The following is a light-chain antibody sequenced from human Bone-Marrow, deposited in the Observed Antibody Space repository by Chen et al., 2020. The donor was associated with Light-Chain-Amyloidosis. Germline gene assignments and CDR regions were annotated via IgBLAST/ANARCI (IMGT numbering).Light chain of an antibody. CDR3: QVWDRSSDRPV. J-gene: IGLJ3*02. CDR1: NIGSTS. V-gene: IGLV3-21*02. Sequence: SYLLTQPSSVSVPPGQTPTIACGGNNIGSTSVHGYQQTPGQAPLLVVYDDSDRPSGIPERLSGSNSGNTATLTISRVEAGDEADYYCQVWDRSSDRPVFGGGTKLTVL. CDR2: DDS.